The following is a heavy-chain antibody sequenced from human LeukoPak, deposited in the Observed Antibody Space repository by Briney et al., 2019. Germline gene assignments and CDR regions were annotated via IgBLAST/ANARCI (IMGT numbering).Heavy chain of an antibody. D-gene: IGHD2-15*01. J-gene: IGHJ4*02. CDR3: AGKMQDSLATLDY. V-gene: IGHV3-7*01. Sequence: GGSLRLSCAASGFTFSSYWMSWVRQAPGKGLEWVANINQAGSEKHYVDSVKGRFTISRDSAKKSLYLQMNSLRADDTAVYYCAGKMQDSLATLDYWGQGTLVTVSS. CDR2: INQAGSEK. CDR1: GFTFSSYW.